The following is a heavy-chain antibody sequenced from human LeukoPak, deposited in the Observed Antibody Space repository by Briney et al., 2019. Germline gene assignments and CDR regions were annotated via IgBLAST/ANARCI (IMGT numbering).Heavy chain of an antibody. J-gene: IGHJ4*02. V-gene: IGHV1-18*01. CDR2: ISAYNGNT. D-gene: IGHD3-3*01. CDR3: ARDPRIFGVASLTDY. Sequence: GASVKLSCKASGYTFTSYGISWVRQAPGQGLEWRGWISAYNGNTIYAQKLQRRITMTTDTSTSTAYMELRSLRSDDTAVYYCARDPRIFGVASLTDYWGQGTLVTVSS. CDR1: GYTFTSYG.